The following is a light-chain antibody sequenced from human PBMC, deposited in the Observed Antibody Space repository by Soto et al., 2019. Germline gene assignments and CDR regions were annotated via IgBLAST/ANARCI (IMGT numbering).Light chain of an antibody. Sequence: EIMMAQSPATVSVSREERATRCCGASQSVSSDLAWYQQKPGQAPRLLIYGASTRATGIPARFSGSGSGTEFTITIGSVKYEDFEVYYCQQYTNWTRTFGEGTKVDIK. V-gene: IGKV3-15*01. J-gene: IGKJ1*01. CDR2: GAS. CDR3: QQYTNWTRT. CDR1: QSVSSD.